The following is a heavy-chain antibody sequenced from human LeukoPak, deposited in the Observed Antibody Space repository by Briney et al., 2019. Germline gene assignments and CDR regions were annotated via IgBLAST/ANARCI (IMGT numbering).Heavy chain of an antibody. J-gene: IGHJ6*02. CDR3: ARVMYAATPYCYYYGMDV. CDR1: GFTFSSYA. Sequence: GMSLSLSCAASGFTFSSYAMHWVRQAPGKGLEWVAFISYYGSNKYYADSVKGRFTISRDQSKNALYLQMNSLRAEDTAVYYCARVMYAATPYCYYYGMDVWGQGTTVTVSS. V-gene: IGHV3-30-3*01. D-gene: IGHD2-8*01. CDR2: ISYYGSNK.